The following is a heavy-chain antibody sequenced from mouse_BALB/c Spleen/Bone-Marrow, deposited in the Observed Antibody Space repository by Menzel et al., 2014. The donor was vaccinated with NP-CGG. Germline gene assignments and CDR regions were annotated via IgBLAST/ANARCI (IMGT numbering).Heavy chain of an antibody. D-gene: IGHD2-4*01. Sequence: EVKLVESGGGLVKSGGSLKLSCAASGFSFNSYGMSWVRQTPEKRLERVATISGGGSYAFYPDSVKGRFTISRDNAKNNLYLQLSSLRSEDTALYYCARHAYYDQTEVSFVYWGQGTLVPVSA. J-gene: IGHJ3*01. CDR3: ARHAYYDQTEVSFVY. V-gene: IGHV5-9-2*01. CDR2: ISGGGSYA. CDR1: GFSFNSYG.